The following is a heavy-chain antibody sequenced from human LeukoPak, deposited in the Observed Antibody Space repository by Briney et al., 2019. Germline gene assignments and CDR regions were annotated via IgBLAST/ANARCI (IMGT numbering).Heavy chain of an antibody. D-gene: IGHD3-22*01. CDR3: ARVEYYDSSGYPLDY. CDR1: GYTFTSYY. CDR2: INPSGGST. V-gene: IGHV1-46*01. J-gene: IGHJ4*02. Sequence: GASVKVSCKASGYTFTSYYMHWVRQAPGQGLEWMGIINPSGGSTSYAQKFQGRVTMTRDTSTSTAYMELSSLRSEDTAVYYCARVEYYDSSGYPLDYWGQGTLVTVSS.